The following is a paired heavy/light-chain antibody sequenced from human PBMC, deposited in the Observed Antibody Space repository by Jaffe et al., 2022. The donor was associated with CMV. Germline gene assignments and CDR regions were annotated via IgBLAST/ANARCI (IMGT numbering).Heavy chain of an antibody. CDR3: ARHFYHTSGFYLNWFDP. CDR1: GDSISSRNYY. CDR2: IYYTGST. D-gene: IGHD3-22*01. J-gene: IGHJ5*02. V-gene: IGHV4-39*01. Sequence: QLQLQESGPGLVKPSETLSLTCTVSGDSISSRNYYWAWIRQPPGEGLEWIGSIYYTGSTYYNPSLNSRVTLSVDTSNNQISLKLSSVTAADTAVYYCARHFYHTSGFYLNWFDPWGQGSLVTVSS.
Light chain of an antibody. Sequence: QSVLTQPPSASGTPGQRVTISCSGGRSNVGGNSVNWYQQLPGTAPKLLIYSTSQRPSGVPDRFSGSKSGTSASLAISGLQSEDEANYYCATWDDSLNGQLFGGGTKLTVL. CDR2: STS. CDR1: RSNVGGNS. CDR3: ATWDDSLNGQL. J-gene: IGLJ2*01. V-gene: IGLV1-44*01.